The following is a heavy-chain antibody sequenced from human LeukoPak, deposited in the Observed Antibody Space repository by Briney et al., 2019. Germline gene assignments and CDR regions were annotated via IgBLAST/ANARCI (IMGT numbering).Heavy chain of an antibody. D-gene: IGHD1-1*01. CDR2: IYYSGST. Sequence: PSETLSLTCTVSGGSISSSTYSWGWIRQPPGKNLEWIGSIYYSGSTYYNPSLESRVTISVDTSRNQVSLKLRSATAADTAFYYCARQYMENGWPRYGDYWGRGTLVTVSS. J-gene: IGHJ4*02. CDR1: GGSISSSTYS. CDR3: ARQYMENGWPRYGDY. V-gene: IGHV4-39*01.